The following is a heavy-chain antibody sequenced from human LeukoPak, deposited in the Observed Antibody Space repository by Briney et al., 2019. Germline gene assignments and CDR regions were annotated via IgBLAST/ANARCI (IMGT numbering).Heavy chain of an antibody. V-gene: IGHV3-7*03. Sequence: GGSLRLSCAASGFPFSSYSMTWVRQAPGKGLEWAANIKPDGTTKFYVDSVKGRFTTSRDNALNSLYLQMNSLRAEDTAIYYCARSIPYGTTWYGRSDYWGQGTLVTVSS. CDR2: IKPDGTTK. CDR1: GFPFSSYS. CDR3: ARSIPYGTTWYGRSDY. J-gene: IGHJ4*02. D-gene: IGHD6-13*01.